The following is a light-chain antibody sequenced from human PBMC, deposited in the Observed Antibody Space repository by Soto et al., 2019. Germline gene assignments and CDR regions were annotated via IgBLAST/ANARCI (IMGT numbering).Light chain of an antibody. Sequence: ILMTQSPVTLSVSPGERATLSCRASHSVTSNLAWYQQKPGQAPRLLIYGASTRDTGIPASFSGSVSVTEFTLTISSLEDEDSAVYYCQQRHMCPITFGQGTRLEIK. CDR3: QQRHMCPIT. J-gene: IGKJ5*01. CDR2: GAS. CDR1: HSVTSN. V-gene: IGKV3-15*01.